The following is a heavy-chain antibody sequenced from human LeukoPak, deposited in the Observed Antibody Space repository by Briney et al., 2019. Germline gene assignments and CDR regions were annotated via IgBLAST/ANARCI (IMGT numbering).Heavy chain of an antibody. D-gene: IGHD3-10*01. J-gene: IGHJ5*02. V-gene: IGHV3-21*01. CDR3: ARDRGVRWFDP. CDR1: GFTFSSYS. Sequence: GGSLRLSCAASGFTFSSYSMNWVRQAPGKGLEWVSSISSSSSYINYADSVRGRFTISRDNDKNSLYPQMNSLRAEDTAVYYCARDRGVRWFDPWGQGTLVAVSS. CDR2: ISSSSSYI.